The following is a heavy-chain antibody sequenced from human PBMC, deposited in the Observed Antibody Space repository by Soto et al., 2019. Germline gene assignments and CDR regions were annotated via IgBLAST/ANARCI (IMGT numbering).Heavy chain of an antibody. CDR1: GYNFANYW. CDR3: ARTSAAGKYYYGMDV. D-gene: IGHD6-13*01. CDR2: IYPGDSDT. Sequence: GESLKISCKGSGYNFANYWIGWVRQMPGKGLEWMGIIYPGDSDTRYSPSFQGQVTISADKSISTAYLQWSSLKASDTAMYYCARTSAAGKYYYGMDVWGQGTTVTV. J-gene: IGHJ6*02. V-gene: IGHV5-51*01.